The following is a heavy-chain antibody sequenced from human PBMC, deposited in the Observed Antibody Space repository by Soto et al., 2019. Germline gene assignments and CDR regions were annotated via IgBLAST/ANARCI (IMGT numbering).Heavy chain of an antibody. CDR2: ISSSSSYI. Sequence: EVQLVESGGGLVKPGRSLRLSCAASGFTFSSYSMNWVRQAPGKGLEWVSSISSSSSYIYYADSVKGRVTISRDNAKNSLYLQMNSLRAEDTAVYYCARGGITIFGVVSTRHFAYWGQGTLVIVS. V-gene: IGHV3-21*01. J-gene: IGHJ4*02. D-gene: IGHD3-3*01. CDR1: GFTFSSYS. CDR3: ARGGITIFGVVSTRHFAY.